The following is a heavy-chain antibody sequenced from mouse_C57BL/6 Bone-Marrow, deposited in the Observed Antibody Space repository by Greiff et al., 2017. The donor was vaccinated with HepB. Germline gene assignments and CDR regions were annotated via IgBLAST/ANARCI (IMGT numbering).Heavy chain of an antibody. D-gene: IGHD1-1*01. Sequence: VQLQESGAELVRPGASVTLSCKASGYTFTDYEMHWVKQTPVHGLEWIGAIDPETGGTAYNQKFKGKAILTADKSSSTAYMELRSLTSEDSAVYYCTSGWLLRFFADWGQGTLVTVSA. J-gene: IGHJ3*01. CDR3: TSGWLLRFFAD. V-gene: IGHV1-15*01. CDR2: IDPETGGT. CDR1: GYTFTDYE.